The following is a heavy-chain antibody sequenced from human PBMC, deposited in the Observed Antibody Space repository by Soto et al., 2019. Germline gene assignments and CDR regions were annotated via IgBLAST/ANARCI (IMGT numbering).Heavy chain of an antibody. CDR3: ARRLLRGVIDY. CDR2: IDYSGST. J-gene: IGHJ4*02. D-gene: IGHD3-10*01. Sequence: QVQLQESGPGLGKPSETVSLTCTVSGGSISSYYWSWIRQPPGKGLEWIGYIDYSGSTKYDPSLKSRVTISVDTSKNPFSLKLISVTAPDPAVYYCARRLLRGVIDYWGQGTLVTVSS. V-gene: IGHV4-59*08. CDR1: GGSISSYY.